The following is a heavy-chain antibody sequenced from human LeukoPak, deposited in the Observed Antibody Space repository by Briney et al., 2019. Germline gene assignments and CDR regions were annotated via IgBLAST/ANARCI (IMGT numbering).Heavy chain of an antibody. D-gene: IGHD3-10*01. CDR2: IYPGDSDT. Sequence: GESLKISCKGSGYIFTSYWIAWVRQMPGKGLEWMGIIYPGDSDTRYSSSFQGRVTISADKSISTAYLQWSSLKASDTAMYYCARQRFTMRAYAGNWFDPWGQGTLVTVSS. CDR3: ARQRFTMRAYAGNWFDP. V-gene: IGHV5-51*01. J-gene: IGHJ5*02. CDR1: GYIFTSYW.